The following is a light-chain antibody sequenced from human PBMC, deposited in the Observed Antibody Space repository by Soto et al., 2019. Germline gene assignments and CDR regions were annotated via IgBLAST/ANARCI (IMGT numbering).Light chain of an antibody. CDR2: LGS. V-gene: IGKV2-28*01. CDR3: MQALQTPYT. Sequence: DIVMTQSPLSLPVTPGEPASISCRSSQSLLHSDGYNYLDWYLQKPGQSPQLLIYLGSNRASGGPDRVRGSGSGTDFTLKISRVEAEDVGVYYCMQALQTPYTFGQGTKLEIK. CDR1: QSLLHSDGYNY. J-gene: IGKJ2*01.